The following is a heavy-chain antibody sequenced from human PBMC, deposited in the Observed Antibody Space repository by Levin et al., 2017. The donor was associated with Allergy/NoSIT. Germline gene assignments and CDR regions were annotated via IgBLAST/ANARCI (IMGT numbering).Heavy chain of an antibody. CDR1: GFTFSSYA. J-gene: IGHJ4*02. CDR3: AKALSTDVRGSYYC. Sequence: GESLKISCAASGFTFSSYAMSWVRQAPGKGLEWVSAISGSGGSTYYADSVKGRFTISRDNSKNTLCLQMNSLRAEDTAVYYCAKALSTDVRGSYYCWGQGTVVTVSS. CDR2: ISGSGGST. V-gene: IGHV3-23*01. D-gene: IGHD1-26*01.